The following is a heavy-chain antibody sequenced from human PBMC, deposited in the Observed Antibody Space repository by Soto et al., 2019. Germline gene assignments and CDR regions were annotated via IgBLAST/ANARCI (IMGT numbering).Heavy chain of an antibody. Sequence: SETLSLTCAVYGGSFSGYYWSWIRQPPGKGLEWIGEINHSGSTNYNPSLKSRVTISVDTSKNQFSLKLSSVTAADTAVYYCARGRGDFTIFGVVNTPRRDAYYCYMDVWGKGTTVTVSS. J-gene: IGHJ6*03. V-gene: IGHV4-34*01. CDR1: GGSFSGYY. CDR2: INHSGST. CDR3: ARGRGDFTIFGVVNTPRRDAYYCYMDV. D-gene: IGHD3-3*01.